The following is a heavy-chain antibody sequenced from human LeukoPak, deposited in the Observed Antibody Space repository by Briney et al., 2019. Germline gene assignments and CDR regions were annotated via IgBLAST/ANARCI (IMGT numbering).Heavy chain of an antibody. CDR2: INPHSGDT. Sequence: AAVKVSCKASGYSFTGYYMHWVRQAPGQGLESMGWINPHSGDTHYAQKFQGRVTMTRDMSTSTVYMELSSLRSEDTAVYYCARNDYGDYWGQGTLVTVSS. J-gene: IGHJ4*02. CDR1: GYSFTGYY. CDR3: ARNDYGDY. D-gene: IGHD4-17*01. V-gene: IGHV1-2*02.